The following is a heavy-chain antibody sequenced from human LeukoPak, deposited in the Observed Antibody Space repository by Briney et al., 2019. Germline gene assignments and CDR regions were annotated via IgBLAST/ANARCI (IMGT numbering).Heavy chain of an antibody. CDR1: GFTFGDYA. J-gene: IGHJ4*02. V-gene: IGHV3-49*03. D-gene: IGHD6-19*01. Sequence: GGSLGLSCTASGFTFGDYAMSWFRQAPGKGLEWVGFIRSKAYGGTTEYAASVKGRFTISRDDSKSIAYLQMNSLKTEDTAVYYCTRDGKIAVAGTYQDYWGQGTLVTVSS. CDR2: IRSKAYGGTT. CDR3: TRDGKIAVAGTYQDY.